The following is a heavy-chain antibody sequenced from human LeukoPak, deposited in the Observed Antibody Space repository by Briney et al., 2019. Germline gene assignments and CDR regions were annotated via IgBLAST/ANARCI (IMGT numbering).Heavy chain of an antibody. V-gene: IGHV3-23*01. CDR2: ISGSGGST. Sequence: GGSLRLSCAASGFTFSTSAMSWVRQAPGKGLEWVSGISGSGGSTYYADSVKGRFTISRDNSKNTLYLQMNSLRAEDTAVYYCAKDFGSAVAGLGALSYFDYWGQGTLVTVSS. D-gene: IGHD6-19*01. J-gene: IGHJ4*02. CDR1: GFTFSTSA. CDR3: AKDFGSAVAGLGALSYFDY.